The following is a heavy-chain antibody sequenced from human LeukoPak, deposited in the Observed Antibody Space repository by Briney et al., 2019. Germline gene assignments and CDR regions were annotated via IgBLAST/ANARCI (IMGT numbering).Heavy chain of an antibody. V-gene: IGHV3-53*01. Sequence: PGGSLRLSCAASGFTVSSNYMSWVRQAPGKGLEWVSAIGAGSSTYYADSVKGRFTISRDNSKNTLYLQMNSLRAEDTAVYYCAKGGSTSPNGINDYWGQGTLVTVSS. D-gene: IGHD2-2*01. CDR3: AKGGSTSPNGINDY. J-gene: IGHJ4*02. CDR1: GFTVSSNY. CDR2: IGAGSST.